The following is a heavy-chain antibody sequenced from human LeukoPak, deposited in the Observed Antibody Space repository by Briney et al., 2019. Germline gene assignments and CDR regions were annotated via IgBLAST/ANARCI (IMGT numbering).Heavy chain of an antibody. CDR2: INHSGST. Sequence: PSETLSLTCAVYGGSFSGHYWSWIRQPPGKGLEWIGEINHSGSTNYNPSLKSRVTISVDTSKNQLSLQLSSVTAADTAVYYCARAQYSSGWNDAFDIWGQGTMVTVSS. CDR1: GGSFSGHY. J-gene: IGHJ3*02. V-gene: IGHV4-34*01. D-gene: IGHD6-19*01. CDR3: ARAQYSSGWNDAFDI.